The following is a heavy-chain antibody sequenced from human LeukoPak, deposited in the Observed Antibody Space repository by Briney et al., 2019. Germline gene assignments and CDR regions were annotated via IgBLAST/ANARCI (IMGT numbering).Heavy chain of an antibody. CDR1: GFTFSSYW. V-gene: IGHV3-7*01. Sequence: PGGSLRLSRTASGFTFSSYWMSWVRQAPGKGLEWVANIKQDGSAKYYVDSVKDRFTISRDNAKNSLYLQMNSLRAEGTAVYFCAREGGYCSSGSCFMDVWGKGTTVIVSS. J-gene: IGHJ6*03. CDR2: IKQDGSAK. CDR3: AREGGYCSSGSCFMDV. D-gene: IGHD2-15*01.